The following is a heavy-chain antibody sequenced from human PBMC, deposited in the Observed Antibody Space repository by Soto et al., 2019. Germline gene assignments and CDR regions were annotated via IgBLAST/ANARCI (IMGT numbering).Heavy chain of an antibody. V-gene: IGHV3-23*01. CDR3: AKRVHHYSNFVY. J-gene: IGHJ4*02. CDR2: ISCSGGST. CDR1: GGPCIIYT. D-gene: IGHD4-4*01. Sequence: ALRRSCAASGGPCIIYTISWVRQPPVKGLEWVSAISCSGGSTYYTDSVKGRCTIYRDNSKHTLYLQMNSLRAEDTAVYYCAKRVHHYSNFVYWGQGTTVTVSS.